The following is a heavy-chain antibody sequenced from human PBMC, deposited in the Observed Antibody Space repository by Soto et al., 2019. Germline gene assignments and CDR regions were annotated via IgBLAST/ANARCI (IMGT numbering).Heavy chain of an antibody. V-gene: IGHV4-31*03. CDR2: IYYSVST. CDR1: GGSISDDIYY. J-gene: IGHJ4*02. CDR3: ARDGDPRFLE. Sequence: QVQLQESGPGLVKPSQTLSLTCTVSGGSISDDIYYWTWIRQHPGKGLEWIGYIYYSVSTYYNPSLKSRVTMSVDTSKNQFSLKLSSVTAADTAVYYCARDGDPRFLEWGQGTLVTVSS. D-gene: IGHD4-17*01.